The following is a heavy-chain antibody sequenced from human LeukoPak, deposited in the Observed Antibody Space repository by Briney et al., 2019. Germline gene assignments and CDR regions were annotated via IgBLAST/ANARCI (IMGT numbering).Heavy chain of an antibody. D-gene: IGHD6-13*01. CDR2: FYYSGST. J-gene: IGHJ1*01. CDR3: ARAFSSSWYENFQH. CDR1: GGSLSSSSYY. V-gene: IGHV4-39*07. Sequence: PSETLSLTCTVSGGSLSSSSYYWGWIRQPPGKGLEWIGNFYYSGSTYYNPSLKSRVTISIDTSKNQFSLKLTSVTAADTAVYYCARAFSSSWYENFQHWGQSTLVTVSS.